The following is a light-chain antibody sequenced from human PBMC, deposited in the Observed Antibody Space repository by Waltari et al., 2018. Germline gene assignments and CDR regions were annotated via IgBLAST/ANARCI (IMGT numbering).Light chain of an antibody. CDR2: DAS. CDR3: QQRTNWPLT. CDR1: QSVNYF. Sequence: EIVLTQSPATLSLSPGERATLSCRASQSVNYFLAWFQQKPGQAPRLLIYDASNRATGIPARFSGSRSGTDFTLTISSLEPEDFAVYYCQQRTNWPLTFGGGTKVEIK. V-gene: IGKV3-11*01. J-gene: IGKJ4*01.